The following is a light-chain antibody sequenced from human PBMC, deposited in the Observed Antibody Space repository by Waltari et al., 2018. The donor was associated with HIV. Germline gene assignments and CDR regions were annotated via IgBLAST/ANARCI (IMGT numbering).Light chain of an antibody. V-gene: IGKV1-5*03. CDR2: KAS. Sequence: IQMTQSPSTLSASVGDRVTITCRASQNITNHLAWYQQKSGKAPKLLIYKASSLERGVPSRFSGSGTGTEFSLTINSLQPADLAGYFCQQFQTFRTFGQGTKVE. J-gene: IGKJ1*01. CDR1: QNITNH. CDR3: QQFQTFRT.